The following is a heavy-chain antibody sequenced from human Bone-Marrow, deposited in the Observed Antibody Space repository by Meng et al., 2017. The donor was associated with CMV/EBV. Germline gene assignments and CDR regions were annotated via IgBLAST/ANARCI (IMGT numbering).Heavy chain of an antibody. V-gene: IGHV1-69*05. CDR3: ARRSSSLERRPHYYYYHGMDV. D-gene: IGHD6-6*01. J-gene: IGHJ6*02. Sequence: SVKVSCKASGGTFSSYAISWVRQAPGQGLEWMGGIIPIFGTANYAQKFQGRVTITTDESTSTAYMELSSLRSEDTAVYYCARRSSSLERRPHYYYYHGMDVWGQGTTVTVSS. CDR2: IIPIFGTA. CDR1: GGTFSSYA.